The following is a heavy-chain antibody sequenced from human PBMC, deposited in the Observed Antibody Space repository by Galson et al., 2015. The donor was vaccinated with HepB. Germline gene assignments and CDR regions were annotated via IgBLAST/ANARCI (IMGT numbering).Heavy chain of an antibody. J-gene: IGHJ5*02. Sequence: TLSLTCTVSGGSLSSSSYYWGWIRQPPGQGLEWIGSIYYSGSTYYNPSLKSRVTISVDTSKNQFSLKLSSVTAADTAVYYCARQDCSGSYSPPVEFDPWGQGTLVTVSS. CDR3: ARQDCSGSYSPPVEFDP. V-gene: IGHV4-39*01. CDR1: GGSLSSSSYY. D-gene: IGHD3-10*02. CDR2: IYYSGST.